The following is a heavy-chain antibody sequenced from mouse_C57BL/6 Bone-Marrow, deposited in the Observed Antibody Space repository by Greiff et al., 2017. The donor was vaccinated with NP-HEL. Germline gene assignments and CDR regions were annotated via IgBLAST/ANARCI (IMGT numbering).Heavy chain of an antibody. CDR2: IDPETGGT. V-gene: IGHV1-15*01. J-gene: IGHJ4*01. D-gene: IGHD1-1*01. CDR3: TREGTVVESLNAMDY. CDR1: GYTFTDYE. Sequence: QVQLQQSGAELVRPGASVTLSCKASGYTFTDYEMHWVKQTPVHGLEWIGAIDPETGGTAYNQKFKGKAILTADKSSSTAYMELRSLTSEDSAVYYCTREGTVVESLNAMDYWGQGTSVTVSS.